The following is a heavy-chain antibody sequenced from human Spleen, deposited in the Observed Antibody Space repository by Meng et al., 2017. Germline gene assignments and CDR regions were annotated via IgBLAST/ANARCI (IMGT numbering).Heavy chain of an antibody. V-gene: IGHV4-31*03. CDR1: GGSISSGGYY. Sequence: QGPLQESGPGLVRPSETLPLTCTVSGGSISSGGYYWSWIRQHPGKGLEWIGYIYYSGSTYYNPSLKSRVTISVDTSKNQFSLKLSSVTAADTAVYYCARINRRSLTGFDPLGQGTLVTVSS. CDR3: ARINRRSLTGFDP. CDR2: IYYSGST. J-gene: IGHJ5*02. D-gene: IGHD2-8*02.